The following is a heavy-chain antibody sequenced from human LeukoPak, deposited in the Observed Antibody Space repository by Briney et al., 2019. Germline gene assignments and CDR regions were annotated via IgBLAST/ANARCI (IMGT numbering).Heavy chain of an antibody. CDR1: GFTFRDYY. D-gene: IGHD3-16*01. Sequence: PGGSLRLSCAASGFTFRDYYMSCIRQAPGMGLEGVSYISSSGSKIYYADSVKGRFTISRDNAKNSMYLPMNSLRAEDTAVYYCARLNQDLKYYDYIWDWGQGTLVTVSS. V-gene: IGHV3-11*01. J-gene: IGHJ4*02. CDR2: ISSSGSKI. CDR3: ARLNQDLKYYDYIWD.